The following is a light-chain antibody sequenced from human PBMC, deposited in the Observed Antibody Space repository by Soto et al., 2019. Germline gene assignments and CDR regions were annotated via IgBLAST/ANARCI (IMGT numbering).Light chain of an antibody. V-gene: IGLV2-8*01. CDR2: DVT. J-gene: IGLJ2*01. CDR3: SSYAGSSIPVA. Sequence: QSALTQPPSASGSPGQSVTISCTGASSDVGGYNFVSWYQHHPGQATRLMIYDVTQRPSGVPDRFSGSKSGNTASLTVSGLQVDDEAYYYCSSYAGSSIPVAFGGGTKLTVL. CDR1: SSDVGGYNF.